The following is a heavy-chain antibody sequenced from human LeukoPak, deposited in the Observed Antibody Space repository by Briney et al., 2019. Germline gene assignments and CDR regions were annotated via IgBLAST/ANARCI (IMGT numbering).Heavy chain of an antibody. CDR1: GGSLSRRSYY. Sequence: PSETLSLTCTVSGGSLSRRSYYCGWIRQPPGKGLEWIGSIYYSGSTYYHPSLDSRVTISVDTSTPQFSLKLSSVPAADTAVYYCAIRLGYFFDYWGQGTLVTVSS. CDR2: IYYSGST. D-gene: IGHD3-10*01. J-gene: IGHJ4*02. V-gene: IGHV4-39*01. CDR3: AIRLGYFFDY.